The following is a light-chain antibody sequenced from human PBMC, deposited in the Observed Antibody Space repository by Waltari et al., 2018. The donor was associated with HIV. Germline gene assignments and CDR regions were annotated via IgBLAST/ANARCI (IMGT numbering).Light chain of an antibody. CDR1: QSVGSY. Sequence: EIVLTQFLSTLSLSPGAKATLACRASQSVGSYLGWYQQKPGQAPRLLIYDASNRATVIPARFSGSGSGTDFTLTISSLEPEDFAVYYCQQRSDWPPTFGQGTQVEIK. J-gene: IGKJ1*01. CDR3: QQRSDWPPT. V-gene: IGKV3-11*01. CDR2: DAS.